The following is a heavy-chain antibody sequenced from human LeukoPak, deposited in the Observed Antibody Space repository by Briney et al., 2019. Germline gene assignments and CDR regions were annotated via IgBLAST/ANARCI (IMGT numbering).Heavy chain of an antibody. CDR3: ARGYYDSSGYELDY. V-gene: IGHV3-48*01. Sequence: GGSLRLSCAASGFTFSSYEMNWVRQAPGKGLEWVSYISSSSSTIYYADSVKGRFTISRDNAKNSLYLQMNSLRAEDTAVYYCARGYYDSSGYELDYWGQGTLVTVSS. J-gene: IGHJ4*02. CDR2: ISSSSSTI. CDR1: GFTFSSYE. D-gene: IGHD3-22*01.